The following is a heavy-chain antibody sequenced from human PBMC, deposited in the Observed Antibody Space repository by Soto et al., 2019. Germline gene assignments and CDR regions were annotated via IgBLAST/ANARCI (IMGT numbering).Heavy chain of an antibody. CDR1: GGSISSSNW. V-gene: IGHV4-4*02. Sequence: PSETRSLTCAVSGGSISSSNWWTWGRLPPGKRLEWIGELSPCGITDSGPSLKSRVTMSVDPSQNQFSLKLNSVTAEHPPTSYSGREPYKRGATHTFFDYCGKGHRVTASS. D-gene: IGHD1-26*01. CDR2: LSPCGIT. CDR3: GREPYKRGATHTFFDY. J-gene: IGHJ4*02.